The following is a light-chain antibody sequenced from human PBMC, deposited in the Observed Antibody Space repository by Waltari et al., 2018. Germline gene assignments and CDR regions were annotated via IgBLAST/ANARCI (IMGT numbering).Light chain of an antibody. J-gene: IGLJ3*02. CDR2: DVS. V-gene: IGLV2-14*03. Sequence: QSALTQPASVSGSPGQSIAISCPGTSSDIGSYNFVSWYQQHPGKAPKLMIHDVSNRPAGVSNRFSGSKSGNTASLTISGLQTVDEADYYCSSYTISRTRVFGGGTKLTVL. CDR1: SSDIGSYNF. CDR3: SSYTISRTRV.